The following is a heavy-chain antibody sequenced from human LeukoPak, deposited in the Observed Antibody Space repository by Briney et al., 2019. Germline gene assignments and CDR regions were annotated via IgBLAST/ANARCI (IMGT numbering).Heavy chain of an antibody. Sequence: GGSLRLSCAASGFPFSDYYMSRIRQTPGKGLEWISYISGSATTIYYADSVKGRFTISRDNAKNSLYLQMNSLRGEDTAVYYCARDILGKPGDYWGQGTLVTVSS. D-gene: IGHD7-27*01. CDR1: GFPFSDYY. CDR2: ISGSATTI. J-gene: IGHJ4*02. V-gene: IGHV3-11*04. CDR3: ARDILGKPGDY.